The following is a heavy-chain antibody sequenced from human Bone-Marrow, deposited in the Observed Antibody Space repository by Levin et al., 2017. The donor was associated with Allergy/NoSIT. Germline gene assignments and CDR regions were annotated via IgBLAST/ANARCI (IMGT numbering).Heavy chain of an antibody. D-gene: IGHD3-9*01. CDR2: IYYSGST. Sequence: SQTLSLPCTVSGGSISSYYWSWIRQPPGKGLEWIGYIYYSGSTNYNPSLKSRVTISVDTSKNQFSLKLSSVTAADTAVYYCASNYDILTGYYGYYYYGMDVWGQGTTVTVSS. CDR1: GGSISSYY. CDR3: ASNYDILTGYYGYYYYGMDV. V-gene: IGHV4-59*01. J-gene: IGHJ6*02.